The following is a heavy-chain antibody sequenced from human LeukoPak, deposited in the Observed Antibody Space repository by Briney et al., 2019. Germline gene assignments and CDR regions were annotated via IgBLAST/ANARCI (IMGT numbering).Heavy chain of an antibody. CDR3: ARSPDILTGYSTGAFDI. CDR2: IIPIFGTA. D-gene: IGHD3-9*01. Sequence: ASVKVSCKASGGTFSSYAISWVRQAPGQGLEWMGGIIPIFGTATYAQKFQGRATITADESPSTAYMELSSLRSEDTAVYYCARSPDILTGYSTGAFDIWGQGTMVTVSS. CDR1: GGTFSSYA. J-gene: IGHJ3*02. V-gene: IGHV1-69*13.